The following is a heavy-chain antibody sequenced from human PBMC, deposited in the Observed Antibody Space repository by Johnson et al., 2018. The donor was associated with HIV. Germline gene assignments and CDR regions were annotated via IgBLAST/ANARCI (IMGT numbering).Heavy chain of an antibody. CDR1: GFIFSTFG. CDR2: FRYDGSSK. D-gene: IGHD1-1*01. CDR3: ARESRSGTGNVPGRHALDV. Sequence: QMQLVESGGGVVQPGGSLRLSCAASGFIFSTFGMHWVRQAPGKGLEWVAFFRYDGSSKYYGDPVNGRFTISRDESKNTLFLEMDSLRPEDTALYYCARESRSGTGNVPGRHALDVWGQGTMVTVSS. V-gene: IGHV3-30*02. J-gene: IGHJ3*01.